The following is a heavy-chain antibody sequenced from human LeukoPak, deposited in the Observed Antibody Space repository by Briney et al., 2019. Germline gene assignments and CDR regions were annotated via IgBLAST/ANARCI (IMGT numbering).Heavy chain of an antibody. CDR1: GGSFSGYY. D-gene: IGHD5-12*01. Sequence: SETLSLTCAVYGGSFSGYYWSWIRQPPGKGLEWIGEINHSGSTNYNPSLKSRVTTSVNTSKNQFSLKLSSVTAADTAVYYCARGADSGYDYFDYWGQGTLVTVSS. CDR3: ARGADSGYDYFDY. J-gene: IGHJ4*02. V-gene: IGHV4-34*01. CDR2: INHSGST.